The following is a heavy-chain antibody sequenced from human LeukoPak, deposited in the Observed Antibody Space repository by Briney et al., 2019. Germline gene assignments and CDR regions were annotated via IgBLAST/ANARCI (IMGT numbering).Heavy chain of an antibody. V-gene: IGHV4-34*01. CDR1: GGSFSGYY. D-gene: IGHD6-13*01. CDR3: ARGKTAAGYYFDY. Sequence: SETLSLTCAVYGGSFSGYYWSWVRQPPGKGLEWIGEINHSGDTNYNPSLKSRVTISVDTSKNQFSLKLSSVTAADTAVYYCARGKTAAGYYFDYWGQGTLVTVSS. J-gene: IGHJ4*02. CDR2: INHSGDT.